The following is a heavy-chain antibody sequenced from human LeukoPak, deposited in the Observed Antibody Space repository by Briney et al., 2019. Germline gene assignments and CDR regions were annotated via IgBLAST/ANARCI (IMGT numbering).Heavy chain of an antibody. CDR2: ISSSSTTI. J-gene: IGHJ5*02. CDR3: ARDIAAAGTEWFDP. V-gene: IGHV3-48*01. CDR1: GFIFSN. Sequence: GGSLRLSCAASGFIFSNMNWVRQAPGKGLEWVSYISSSSTTIYYADSVKGRFTISRDNAKNSLYLQMNSLRAEDTAVYYCARDIAAAGTEWFDPWGQGTLVTVSS. D-gene: IGHD6-13*01.